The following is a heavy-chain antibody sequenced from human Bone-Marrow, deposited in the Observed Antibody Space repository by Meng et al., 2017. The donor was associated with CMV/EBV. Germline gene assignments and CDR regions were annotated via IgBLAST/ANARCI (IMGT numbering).Heavy chain of an antibody. Sequence: GGSLRLSCAASGFTFSSYSMNWVRQAPGKGLEWVSSISSSSSYIYYADSVKGRFTLSRDNSKNTLYLQMNSLRAEDTAVYYCARDLPTFGGVSGMDVWGHGTTVTVSS. J-gene: IGHJ6*02. CDR2: ISSSSSYI. CDR3: ARDLPTFGGVSGMDV. D-gene: IGHD3-16*01. V-gene: IGHV3-21*01. CDR1: GFTFSSYS.